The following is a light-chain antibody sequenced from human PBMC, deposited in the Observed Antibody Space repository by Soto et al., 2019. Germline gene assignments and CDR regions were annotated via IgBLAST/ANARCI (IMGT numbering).Light chain of an antibody. CDR2: KAS. CDR1: QSIGGW. CDR3: QQYHSFPFT. J-gene: IGKJ4*01. Sequence: DIQMTQSPSTLSASVGDRVTITCRASQSIGGWLAWYQQKPGKAHNLLVYKASTIERGVQSRFSGCGSGTEFTLIISSLQPDDLTTNYRQQYHSFPFTFGGGTKVAIK. V-gene: IGKV1-5*03.